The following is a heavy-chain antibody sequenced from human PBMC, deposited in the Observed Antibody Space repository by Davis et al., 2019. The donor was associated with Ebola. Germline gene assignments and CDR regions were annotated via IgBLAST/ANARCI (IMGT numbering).Heavy chain of an antibody. CDR3: ARGPYDSSGYYDWYFDL. J-gene: IGHJ2*01. CDR2: IYPGDSDT. Sequence: GESLKISCKGSGYSFTSYWIGWVRQMPGKGLEWMGIIYPGDSDTRYSPSFQGQVTISADKSISTAYLQWSSLKASDTAMYYCARGPYDSSGYYDWYFDLWGRGTLVTVSS. D-gene: IGHD3-22*01. CDR1: GYSFTSYW. V-gene: IGHV5-51*01.